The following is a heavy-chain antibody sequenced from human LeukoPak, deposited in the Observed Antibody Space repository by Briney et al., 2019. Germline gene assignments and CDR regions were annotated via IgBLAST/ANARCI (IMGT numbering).Heavy chain of an antibody. J-gene: IGHJ4*02. Sequence: SETLSLTCTVSGGSISSYYWSWIRQPPGKGLEWIGYIYYSGSTNYNPSLKSRVTISVDTSKNQFSLKLSSVTAADTAVYYCASLKDIIGYSSGWYFDYWGQGTLVTVSS. CDR2: IYYSGST. V-gene: IGHV4-59*01. D-gene: IGHD6-19*01. CDR1: GGSISSYY. CDR3: ASLKDIIGYSSGWYFDY.